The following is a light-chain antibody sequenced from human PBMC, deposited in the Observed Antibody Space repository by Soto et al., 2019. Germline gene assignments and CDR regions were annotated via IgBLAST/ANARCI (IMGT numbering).Light chain of an antibody. CDR1: SSNIGPTYD. CDR3: QSYDSSLSGYV. J-gene: IGLJ1*01. CDR2: ANT. V-gene: IGLV1-40*01. Sequence: SVLTQPPSVSGAPGQRITISCTQSSSNIGPTYDVHWYQQLPGTAPKLLIYANTNRPSGVPDRFSGSKSGTSASLAITGLQAEDEADYFCQSYDSSLSGYVFGTGTKVTVL.